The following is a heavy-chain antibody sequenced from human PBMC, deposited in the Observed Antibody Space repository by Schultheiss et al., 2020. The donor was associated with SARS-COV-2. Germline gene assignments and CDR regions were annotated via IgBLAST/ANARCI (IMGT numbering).Heavy chain of an antibody. V-gene: IGHV1-2*04. CDR2: INPNSGGT. Sequence: ASVKVSCKASGGTFSSYGIAWVRQAPGQGLEWMGWINPNSGGTNYAQKFQGWVTMTRDTSISTAYMELSRLRSDDTAVYYCARDGMGIAVAGTEVYYYGMDVWGQGTTVTVSS. D-gene: IGHD6-19*01. CDR1: GGTFSSYG. J-gene: IGHJ6*02. CDR3: ARDGMGIAVAGTEVYYYGMDV.